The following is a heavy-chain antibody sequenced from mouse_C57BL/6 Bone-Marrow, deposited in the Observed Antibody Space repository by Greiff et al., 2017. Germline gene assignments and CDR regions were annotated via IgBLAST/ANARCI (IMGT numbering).Heavy chain of an antibody. CDR3: ARILYYYGSSPFDY. Sequence: QVQLQQSGAELARPGASVKLSCKASGYTFTGYGISWVKQRTGQGLEWIGEIDPRSGNTYYNEKFKGKATMTADKSSSTAYMELRSLTSEDSAVYFCARILYYYGSSPFDYWGQGTTLTVSS. CDR2: IDPRSGNT. CDR1: GYTFTGYG. J-gene: IGHJ2*01. V-gene: IGHV1-81*01. D-gene: IGHD1-1*01.